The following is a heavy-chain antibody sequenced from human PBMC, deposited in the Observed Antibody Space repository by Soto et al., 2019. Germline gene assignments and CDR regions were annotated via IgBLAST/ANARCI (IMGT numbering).Heavy chain of an antibody. CDR1: GFSFTSYW. V-gene: IGHV5-51*01. Sequence: GESLKISCKGSGFSFTSYWIGWVRQMPGKGLERMGIIYPGDSDTRYSPSFQGQVTISADKSITTTYLQWSSLKASDTAIYYCARLFDTSGWYDYWGQGTLVTVSS. CDR2: IYPGDSDT. D-gene: IGHD6-19*01. CDR3: ARLFDTSGWYDY. J-gene: IGHJ4*02.